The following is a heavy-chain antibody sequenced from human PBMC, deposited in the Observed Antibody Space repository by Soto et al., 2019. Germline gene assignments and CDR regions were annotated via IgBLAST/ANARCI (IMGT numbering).Heavy chain of an antibody. CDR1: GLTVSQNY. CDR3: VRPRPSGENYGMDV. V-gene: IGHV3-53*01. D-gene: IGHD3-16*01. Sequence: GGSLRHSCGASGLTVSQNYMAGVGQAPEMGLEWVSILYTEGTTYYADSVKGRFTISRDSSKNTLFLQMDSLRAEDTAVYYCVRPRPSGENYGMDVWGQGTTVTVSS. J-gene: IGHJ6*02. CDR2: LYTEGTT.